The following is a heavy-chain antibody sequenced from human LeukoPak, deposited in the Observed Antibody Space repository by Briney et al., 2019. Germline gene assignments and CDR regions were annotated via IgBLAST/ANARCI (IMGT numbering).Heavy chain of an antibody. Sequence: ASVKVSCKASGYTFTSYGISWVRQAPGQGLEWMGWISAYNGNTNYAQKLQGRVTMTTDTSTSTAYMELRSLRSDDTAVYYCARGGSGYFDWLFSPLDYWGQGTLVTVSS. CDR3: ARGGSGYFDWLFSPLDY. J-gene: IGHJ4*02. D-gene: IGHD3-9*01. CDR1: GYTFTSYG. V-gene: IGHV1-18*01. CDR2: ISAYNGNT.